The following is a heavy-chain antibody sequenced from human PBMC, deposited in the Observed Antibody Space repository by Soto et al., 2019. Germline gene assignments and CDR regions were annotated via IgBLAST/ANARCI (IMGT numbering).Heavy chain of an antibody. CDR2: IYWDDDN. CDR3: ARRHCSSSSCPFDY. D-gene: IGHD2-2*01. Sequence: QITLKESGPTLVNPTQTLTLTCAFSGFSLTTTGVGVAWIRQPPGKALEWLALIYWDDDNRYRLSLKSRLTITTATSKNQAVLTMTTVAPADTAKYYCARRHCSSSSCPFDYWGQGTLVTVSS. CDR1: GFSLTTTGVG. J-gene: IGHJ4*02. V-gene: IGHV2-5*02.